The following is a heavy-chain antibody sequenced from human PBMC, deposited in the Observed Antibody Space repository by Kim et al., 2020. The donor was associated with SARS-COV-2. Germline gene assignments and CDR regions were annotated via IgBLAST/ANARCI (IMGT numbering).Heavy chain of an antibody. CDR3: AKAQQLGAGWFDP. CDR2: ISWNSGSI. V-gene: IGHV3-9*01. CDR1: GFTFDDYA. D-gene: IGHD6-13*01. J-gene: IGHJ5*02. Sequence: GGSLRLSCAASGFTFDDYAMHWVRQAPGKGLEWVSGISWNSGSIGYADSVKGRFTISRDNAKNSLYLQMNSLRAEDTALYYCAKAQQLGAGWFDPWGQGT.